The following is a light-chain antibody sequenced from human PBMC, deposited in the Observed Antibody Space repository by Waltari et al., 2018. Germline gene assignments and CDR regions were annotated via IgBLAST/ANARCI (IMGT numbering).Light chain of an antibody. Sequence: QSALTQPASVSGSPGQSITLSCPGTSSHVGSYNLVSWYQQHPGKAPKPMIYEGSKRPSGVSNRFSGSKSGNTASLTISGLQAEDEADYYCCSYAGSSTYVFGTGTKVTVL. CDR1: SSHVGSYNL. V-gene: IGLV2-23*01. CDR2: EGS. CDR3: CSYAGSSTYV. J-gene: IGLJ1*01.